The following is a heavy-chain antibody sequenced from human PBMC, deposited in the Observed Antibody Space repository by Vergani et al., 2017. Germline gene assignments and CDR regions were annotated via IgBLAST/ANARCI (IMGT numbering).Heavy chain of an antibody. CDR1: GFTFDDYA. D-gene: IGHD6-19*01. V-gene: IGHV3-9*01. J-gene: IGHJ5*02. CDR2: ISWNSGSI. Sequence: EGKRGEDGGGLVQPGRSLRLSCAASGFTFDDYAMHWVRQAPGKGLEWVSGISWNSGSIGYADSVKGRFTISRDNAKNSLYLQMNSLRAEDTALYYCAKSGGGYSSGWYDTWGQGTRVTVSS. CDR3: AKSGGGYSSGWYDT.